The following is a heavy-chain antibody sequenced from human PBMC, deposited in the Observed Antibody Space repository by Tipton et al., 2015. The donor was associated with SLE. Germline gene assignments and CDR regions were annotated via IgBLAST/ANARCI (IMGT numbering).Heavy chain of an antibody. D-gene: IGHD3-10*01. J-gene: IGHJ4*02. CDR2: IYYSGST. CDR3: ARKTYYHDYGRYRLDY. Sequence: TLSLTCTVSGGSISSYYWSWIRQPPGKGLEWICYIYYSGSTNYNPSLESRLTISVETSKNQFSLKLSSVSAADTAVYYCARKTYYHDYGRYRLDYWGQGTLVTVSS. CDR1: GGSISSYY. V-gene: IGHV4-59*07.